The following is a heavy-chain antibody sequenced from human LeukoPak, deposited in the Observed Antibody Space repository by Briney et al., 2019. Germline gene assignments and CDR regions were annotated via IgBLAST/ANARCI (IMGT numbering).Heavy chain of an antibody. Sequence: SETLSLTCTVSGGSISSSSYYWSWIRQPAGKGLEWIGRIYTSGSTNYNPSLKSRVTMSVDTSKNQFSLKLSSVTAADTAVYYCARDRGLRGLYDYWGQGTLVTVSS. D-gene: IGHD4-17*01. CDR2: IYTSGST. CDR3: ARDRGLRGLYDY. CDR1: GGSISSSSYY. J-gene: IGHJ4*02. V-gene: IGHV4-61*02.